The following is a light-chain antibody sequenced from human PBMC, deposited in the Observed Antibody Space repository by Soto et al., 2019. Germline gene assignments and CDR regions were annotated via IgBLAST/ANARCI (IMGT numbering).Light chain of an antibody. V-gene: IGKV4-1*01. CDR3: QQYYSTPPYT. CDR1: QSVLYDSNNKNY. Sequence: DIVMTQSPDSLAVSLGERATINCKSSQSVLYDSNNKNYLAWYQHKPGQPPKLLIYWASTRESGVPDRFSGSGSGTDFTLTISSLQAEDVAVYYCQQYYSTPPYTFGQGTKLEIK. CDR2: WAS. J-gene: IGKJ2*01.